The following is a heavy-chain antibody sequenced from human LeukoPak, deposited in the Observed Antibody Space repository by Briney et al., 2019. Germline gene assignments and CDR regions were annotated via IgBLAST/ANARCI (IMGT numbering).Heavy chain of an antibody. Sequence: GGSLRLSCAASGFTFSSYWMSWVRQAPGKGLEWVSSIGGLGGGTFYAVSVKGRFTISRDNSKNTLYLQMNSLRAEDTAVYYCAKRPDRSYYDRTGYYYFDYWGQGTLVTVSS. CDR1: GFTFSSYW. J-gene: IGHJ4*02. CDR3: AKRPDRSYYDRTGYYYFDY. D-gene: IGHD3-22*01. V-gene: IGHV3-23*01. CDR2: IGGLGGGT.